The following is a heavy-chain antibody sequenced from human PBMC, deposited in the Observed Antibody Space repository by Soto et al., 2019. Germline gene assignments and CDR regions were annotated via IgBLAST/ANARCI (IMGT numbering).Heavy chain of an antibody. V-gene: IGHV1-69*13. CDR3: ARARQYSSSWYTKDYYYYYGMDV. Sequence: SVKVSCKASGGTFSSYAISWVRQAPGQGLEWMGGIIPIFGTANYAQKFQGRVTITADESTSTAYMELSSLRSEDTAVYYCARARQYSSSWYTKDYYYYYGMDVWGQGTTVTVSS. J-gene: IGHJ6*02. CDR1: GGTFSSYA. CDR2: IIPIFGTA. D-gene: IGHD6-13*01.